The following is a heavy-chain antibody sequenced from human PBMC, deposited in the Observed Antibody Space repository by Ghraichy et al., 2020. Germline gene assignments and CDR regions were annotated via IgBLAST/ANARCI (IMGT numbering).Heavy chain of an antibody. CDR1: GFSFSSYG. J-gene: IGHJ3*02. D-gene: IGHD4-17*01. V-gene: IGHV3-33*01. CDR3: ARGLTTVYAFDI. Sequence: GESLNISCAASGFSFSSYGMHWVRQAPGKGLEWVAVIWYDGSNKYYADSVKGRFTISRDNSKNTLYLQMNSLRAEDTAMYYCARGLTTVYAFDIWGQGTMVTVSS. CDR2: IWYDGSNK.